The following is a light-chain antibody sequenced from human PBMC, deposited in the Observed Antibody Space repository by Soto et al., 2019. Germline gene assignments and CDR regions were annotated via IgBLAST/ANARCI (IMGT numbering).Light chain of an antibody. CDR1: SADVGGYNF. J-gene: IGLJ1*01. Sequence: QSALAQPASVSLSLGQSITISCTGTSADVGGYNFVSWYQQHPDKAPKLLIYEVTNRPSGVSNRFSGSKSGNTASLTISGLQAEDEADYYCSSYTSTGTPVFGTGTKVTVL. V-gene: IGLV2-14*01. CDR2: EVT. CDR3: SSYTSTGTPV.